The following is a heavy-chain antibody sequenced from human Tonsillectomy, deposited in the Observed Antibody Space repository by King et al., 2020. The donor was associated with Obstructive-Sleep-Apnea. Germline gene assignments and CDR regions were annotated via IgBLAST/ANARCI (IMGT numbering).Heavy chain of an antibody. CDR2: ISSSSSTI. V-gene: IGHV3-48*01. D-gene: IGHD2-15*01. Sequence: VQLVESGGGLVQPGGSLRLSCAASGFTFSSYSMNWVRQAPGKGLEWVSYISSSSSTIYYADSVKGRFTISRDNAKNSLYLQMNSLRAEDTAVYYCASAGPYCSGGSCPYYYYGMDVWGQGTTVTVSS. CDR1: GFTFSSYS. J-gene: IGHJ6*02. CDR3: ASAGPYCSGGSCPYYYYGMDV.